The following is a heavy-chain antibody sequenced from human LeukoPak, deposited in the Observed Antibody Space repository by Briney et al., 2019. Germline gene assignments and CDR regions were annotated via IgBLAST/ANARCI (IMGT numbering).Heavy chain of an antibody. D-gene: IGHD6-13*01. Sequence: SETLSLTCGVSGGSFSGYYWSWIRQSPGKGLEWIGEINESGSTDYNPSLMSRVTMSVDTSENQFSLKLSSVTAADTALYYCASRPGGSTWYGVFDYWSRGTLVTVSS. CDR1: GGSFSGYY. V-gene: IGHV4-34*10. CDR3: ASRPGGSTWYGVFDY. J-gene: IGHJ4*01. CDR2: INESGST.